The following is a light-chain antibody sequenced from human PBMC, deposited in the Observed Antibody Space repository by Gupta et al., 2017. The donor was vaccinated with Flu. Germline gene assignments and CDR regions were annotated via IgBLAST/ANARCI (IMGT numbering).Light chain of an antibody. CDR3: VLYMGSGML. V-gene: IGLV8-61*01. CDR1: SGSVSTSYY. Sequence: TVTLTCGLSSGSVSTSYYPSWYQQTPGQAPRTLIYSTHSRSSGVPDRFSGSILGNKAALTITGAQADDESHYHCVLYMGSGMLFGGGTKLTVL. J-gene: IGLJ3*02. CDR2: STH.